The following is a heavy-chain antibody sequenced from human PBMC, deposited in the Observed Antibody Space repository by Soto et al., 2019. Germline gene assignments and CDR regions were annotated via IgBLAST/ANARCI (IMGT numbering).Heavy chain of an antibody. Sequence: QVQLVQSGAEVKKPGSSVKVSCKASGGTFSSYAISWVRQAPGQGLEWMGGIIPIFGTANYAQKFEGRVTITADESTSTAYMELSSLRYEDTAVYYCARAMGYSYGFYWYYSMDVWGQGPTVTVSS. CDR1: GGTFSSYA. CDR2: IIPIFGTA. J-gene: IGHJ6*02. D-gene: IGHD5-18*01. V-gene: IGHV1-69*01. CDR3: ARAMGYSYGFYWYYSMDV.